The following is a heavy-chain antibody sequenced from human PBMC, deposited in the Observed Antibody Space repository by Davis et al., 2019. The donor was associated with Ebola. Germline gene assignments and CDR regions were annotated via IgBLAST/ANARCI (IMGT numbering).Heavy chain of an antibody. Sequence: MPSETLSLTCAVYGGSFSGYYWSWIRQPPGKGLEWIGEINHSGSTNYNPSLKSRVTISVDTSKNQFSLKLSSVTAADTAVYYCVSGSNYDYYYGMDVWGQGTTVTVSS. CDR3: VSGSNYDYYYGMDV. D-gene: IGHD3-10*01. V-gene: IGHV4-34*01. CDR1: GGSFSGYY. J-gene: IGHJ6*02. CDR2: INHSGST.